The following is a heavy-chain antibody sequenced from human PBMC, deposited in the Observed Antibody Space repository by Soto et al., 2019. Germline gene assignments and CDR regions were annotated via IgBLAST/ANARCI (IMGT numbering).Heavy chain of an antibody. CDR1: GGTFSSYA. CDR2: IIPIFGTA. D-gene: IGHD2-2*03. Sequence: QVQLVQSGAEVKKPGSSVKVSCKASGGTFSSYAISWVRQAPGQGLEWMGGIIPIFGTANYAQKFQGRVTITADESTSTAYMELSSLRSEDTAVYYCATREMDIVVVPAASSYYYDGMDVWGQGTTVTVSS. CDR3: ATREMDIVVVPAASSYYYDGMDV. V-gene: IGHV1-69*01. J-gene: IGHJ6*02.